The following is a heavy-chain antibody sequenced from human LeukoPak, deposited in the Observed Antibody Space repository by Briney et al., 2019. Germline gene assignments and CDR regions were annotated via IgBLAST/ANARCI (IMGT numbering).Heavy chain of an antibody. CDR1: GGSFSGYY. CDR2: INHSGST. CDR3: ARQGPAGPPYYYMDV. J-gene: IGHJ6*03. V-gene: IGHV4-34*01. Sequence: SETLSLTCAVYGGSFSGYYWSWTRQPPGKGLEWIGEINHSGSTNYNPSLKSRVTISVDTSKNQFSLKLSSVTAADTAVYYCARQGPAGPPYYYMDVWGKGTTVTVSS.